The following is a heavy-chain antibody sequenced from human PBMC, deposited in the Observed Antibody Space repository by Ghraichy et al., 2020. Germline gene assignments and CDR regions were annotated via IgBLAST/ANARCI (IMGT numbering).Heavy chain of an antibody. CDR2: ISGGGGFV. CDR1: GFTFYNYA. CDR3: TRDANGYHRPIDS. J-gene: IGHJ4*02. Sequence: GGSLRLSCATSGFTFYNYAMSWVRQAPGKGLEWVSTISGGGGFVNYTDSVRGRFTISRDRSKNTMYLQMDSLRVEDTALYYCTRDANGYHRPIDSWGQGTLVTVSS. V-gene: IGHV3-23*01. D-gene: IGHD2-8*01.